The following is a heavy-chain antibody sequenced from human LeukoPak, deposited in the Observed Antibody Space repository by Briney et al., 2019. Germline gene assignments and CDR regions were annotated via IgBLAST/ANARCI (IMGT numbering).Heavy chain of an antibody. CDR2: IYFSGST. J-gene: IGHJ4*02. CDR3: ASSIVYCSSTSCYFN. CDR1: GGSISTYF. Sequence: SETLSLTCTVSGGSISTYFWSWIQQPPGKGLEWIGHIYFSGSTNYNPSLESRVTISVDTSKNQFSLTLSSVTAADTAVYYCASSIVYCSSTSCYFNWGQGTLVTVSS. D-gene: IGHD2-2*01. V-gene: IGHV4-59*08.